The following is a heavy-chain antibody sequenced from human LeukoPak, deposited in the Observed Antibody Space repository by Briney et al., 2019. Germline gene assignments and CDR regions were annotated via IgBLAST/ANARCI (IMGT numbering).Heavy chain of an antibody. CDR1: SGSISSYY. CDR2: IYYNGTI. Sequence: PSETLSLTCTVSSGSISSYYWSWIRQPPGKGLEWIGYIYYNGTINYNPSLKSRVTISVDTSKNHFSLKLSSVTAAGTAVYYCAREGARWEPSFSAFDIWGQGTMVTVSS. CDR3: AREGARWEPSFSAFDI. J-gene: IGHJ3*02. V-gene: IGHV4-59*01. D-gene: IGHD1-26*01.